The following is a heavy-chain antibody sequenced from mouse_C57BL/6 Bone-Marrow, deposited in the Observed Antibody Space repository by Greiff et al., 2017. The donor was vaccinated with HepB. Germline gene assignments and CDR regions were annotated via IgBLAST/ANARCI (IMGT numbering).Heavy chain of an antibody. CDR2: IYPGDGDT. CDR3: ARNHYGR. J-gene: IGHJ3*02. Sequence: QVQLQQSGPELVKPGASVKISCKASGYAFSSSWMNWVKQRPGKGLEWIGRIYPGDGDTNYNGKFKGKDTLTADKYSSTAYMQLSSLTSEDSAVYFCARNHYGRWGQGTLVTVSA. CDR1: GYAFSSSW. V-gene: IGHV1-82*01. D-gene: IGHD1-2*01.